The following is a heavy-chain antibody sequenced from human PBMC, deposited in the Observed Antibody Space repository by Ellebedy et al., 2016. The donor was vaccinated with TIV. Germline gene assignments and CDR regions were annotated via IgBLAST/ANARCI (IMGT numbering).Heavy chain of an antibody. D-gene: IGHD4-17*01. CDR3: ASYGDYEPWFDP. Sequence: SVKVSXXASGGTFSSYAISWVRQAPGQGLEWMGGIIPIFGTANYAQKFQGRVTITADESTSTAYMELRSLRSEDTAVYYCASYGDYEPWFDPWGQGTLVTVSS. J-gene: IGHJ5*02. CDR2: IIPIFGTA. CDR1: GGTFSSYA. V-gene: IGHV1-69*13.